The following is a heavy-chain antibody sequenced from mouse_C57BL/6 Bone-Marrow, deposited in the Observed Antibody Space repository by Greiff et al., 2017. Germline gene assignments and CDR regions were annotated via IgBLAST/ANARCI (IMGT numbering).Heavy chain of an antibody. V-gene: IGHV5-6*01. D-gene: IGHD3-3*01. CDR1: GFTFSSYG. CDR3: ARRGGTAWFAY. CDR2: ISSGGSYT. J-gene: IGHJ3*01. Sequence: EVQVVESGGDLVKPGGSLKLSCAASGFTFSSYGMSWVRQTPDKRLEWVATISSGGSYTYYPDSVKGRFTISRDNAKNTLYLQMSSLKSEDTAMYYCARRGGTAWFAYWGPGTLVTVSA.